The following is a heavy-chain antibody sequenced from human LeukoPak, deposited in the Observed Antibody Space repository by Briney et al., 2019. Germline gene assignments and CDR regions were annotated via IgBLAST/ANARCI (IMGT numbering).Heavy chain of an antibody. J-gene: IGHJ4*02. V-gene: IGHV1-46*01. CDR1: GYTFTSYG. CDR3: ARDQEGFDC. CDR2: IYPRDGST. Sequence: ASVKVSCKASGYTFTSYGISWVRQAPGQGLEWMGMIYPRDGSTSYAQRFQDRVTVTRDTSTSTVHMELSGLRSEDTAVYYCARDQEGFDCWGQGTLVTVSS.